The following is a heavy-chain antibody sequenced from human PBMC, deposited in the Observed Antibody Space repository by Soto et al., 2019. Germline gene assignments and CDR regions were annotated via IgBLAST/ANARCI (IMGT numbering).Heavy chain of an antibody. J-gene: IGHJ6*02. V-gene: IGHV1-69*13. D-gene: IGHD5-18*01. CDR3: ARGRVGGDTAMVTAYYYAMDV. CDR2: IIPIFGTA. CDR1: GGTFSSYA. Sequence: SVKVSCKASGGTFSSYAISWVRQAPGQGLEWMGGIIPIFGTANYAQKFQGRVTITADESTSTAYMELSSLRSEDTAVYYCARGRVGGDTAMVTAYYYAMDVWGQGTTFTVSS.